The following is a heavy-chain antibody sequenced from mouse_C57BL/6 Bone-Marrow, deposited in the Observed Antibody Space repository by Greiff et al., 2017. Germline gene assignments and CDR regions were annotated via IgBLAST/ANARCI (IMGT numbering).Heavy chain of an antibody. CDR3: ARRGALMDY. Sequence: VQLQESGAELVRPGTSVKVSCKASGYAFTNYLIEWVKQRPGQGLEWIGVINPGSGGTNYNEKFKGKATLTADKSSSTAYMQLSSLTSEDSAVYFCARRGALMDYWGQGTSVTVSS. CDR2: INPGSGGT. V-gene: IGHV1-54*01. CDR1: GYAFTNYL. J-gene: IGHJ4*01.